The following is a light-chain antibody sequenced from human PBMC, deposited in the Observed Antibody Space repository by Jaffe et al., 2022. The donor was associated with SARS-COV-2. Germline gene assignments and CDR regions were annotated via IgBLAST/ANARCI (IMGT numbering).Light chain of an antibody. Sequence: DIQMTQSPSSLSASVGDRVTITCRTSQSISGYLNWYQQKPGKAPKLLIYSAFSLQSAVPSRFSGSGSGTDFTLTISSLQPEDFATYYCQQSYSTPYTFGQGTRLEIK. CDR2: SAF. V-gene: IGKV1-39*01. CDR3: QQSYSTPYT. J-gene: IGKJ2*01. CDR1: QSISGY.